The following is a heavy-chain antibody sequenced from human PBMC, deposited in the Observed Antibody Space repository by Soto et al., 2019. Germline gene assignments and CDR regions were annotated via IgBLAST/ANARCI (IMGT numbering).Heavy chain of an antibody. J-gene: IGHJ6*02. CDR3: ASDFSGYCTNGVCPPGRYYYGMDV. CDR2: ISGSGGST. CDR1: GFTFISYA. Sequence: LRLSYAASGFTFISYAMSWVRQAPGKGLEWVSAISGSGGSTYYADSVKGRFTISRDNSKNTLYLQMNSLRAEDTAVYYCASDFSGYCTNGVCPPGRYYYGMDVWGQGTTVTVSS. V-gene: IGHV3-23*01. D-gene: IGHD2-8*01.